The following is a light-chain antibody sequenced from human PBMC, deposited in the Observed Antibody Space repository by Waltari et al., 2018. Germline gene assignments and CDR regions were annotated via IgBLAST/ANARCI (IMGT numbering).Light chain of an antibody. CDR3: QQRGNWPLT. CDR2: DAS. Sequence: EVVLTPSPATLSLSPGERATLSSRASASVGSQLAWYQQKPGQAPRLLIYDASNRATGIPARFSGSGSGTDFTLTISSLEPEDSAVYYCQQRGNWPLTFGGGTKVEIK. V-gene: IGKV3-11*01. J-gene: IGKJ4*01. CDR1: ASVGSQ.